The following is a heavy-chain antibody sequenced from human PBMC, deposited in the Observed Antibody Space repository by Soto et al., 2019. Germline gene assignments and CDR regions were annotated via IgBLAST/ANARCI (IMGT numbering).Heavy chain of an antibody. CDR2: INPNTGVT. Sequence: GASVKVSCKASGYTFTGYYLHWVRQAPGQGLEWMGWINPNTGVTSFAQNFQGRVTMTRDTSIRTAYMELSWLRSDDTAIYYCARKLIAASGTFDYWGQGILVTAPQ. D-gene: IGHD6-13*01. CDR3: ARKLIAASGTFDY. CDR1: GYTFTGYY. V-gene: IGHV1-2*02. J-gene: IGHJ4*02.